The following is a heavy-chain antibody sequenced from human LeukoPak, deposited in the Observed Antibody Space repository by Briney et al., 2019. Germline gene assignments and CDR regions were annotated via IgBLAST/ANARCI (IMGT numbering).Heavy chain of an antibody. J-gene: IGHJ4*02. D-gene: IGHD1-14*01. CDR1: GGSISSSSHY. V-gene: IGHV4-39*01. Sequence: PSETLSLTCSVSGGSISSSSHYWGXIRQPXXKGLEWIGSVYYNGNTYTSPSLKSRSTASADTSNNHFSLRLSSVTAADTAVYYCARHKPGADHVEYWGQGILVTVSS. CDR3: ARHKPGADHVEY. CDR2: VYYNGNT.